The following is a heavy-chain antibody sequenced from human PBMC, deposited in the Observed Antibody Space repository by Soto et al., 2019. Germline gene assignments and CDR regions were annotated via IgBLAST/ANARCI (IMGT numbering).Heavy chain of an antibody. CDR3: AKEPGSYYYGSGSYYNPGGFDI. J-gene: IGHJ3*02. Sequence: GGSLRLSCAASGFTFSSYAMSWVRQAPGKGLEWVSAISGSGGSTYYADSVKGRFTISRDNSKNTLYLQMNSLRAEDTAVYYCAKEPGSYYYGSGSYYNPGGFDIWGQGTMVTVSS. CDR2: ISGSGGST. V-gene: IGHV3-23*01. D-gene: IGHD3-10*01. CDR1: GFTFSSYA.